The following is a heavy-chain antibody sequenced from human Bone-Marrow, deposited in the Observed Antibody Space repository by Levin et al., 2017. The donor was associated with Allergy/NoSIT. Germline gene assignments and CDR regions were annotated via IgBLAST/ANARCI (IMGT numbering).Heavy chain of an antibody. Sequence: ASVKVSCKASGYTFSKYGIIWVRQAPGQGLEWMGWISPYNSNTHFAQKFQGRVAMTTDISTSTAYMELRSLRSDDTAVYYCGRDAAAYCDAPHCDGSGFSNWGQGTRVAVSS. CDR1: GYTFSKYG. D-gene: IGHD2-21*01. CDR3: GRDAAAYCDAPHCDGSGFSN. J-gene: IGHJ4*02. CDR2: ISPYNSNT. V-gene: IGHV1-18*01.